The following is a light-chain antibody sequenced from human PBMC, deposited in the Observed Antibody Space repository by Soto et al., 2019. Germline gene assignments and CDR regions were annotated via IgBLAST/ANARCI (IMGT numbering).Light chain of an antibody. CDR3: GTWDSSLSAGV. V-gene: IGLV1-51*01. Sequence: QSVLTQPPSVSAAPGQTVTISCSGSGSNIGNNYVSWYQQLPGTAPKLLIYDNNKRPSGIPDRFSGSKSGTSATLGITGLQTGDEADYYCGTWDSSLSAGVFGGGTQLTVL. J-gene: IGLJ2*01. CDR1: GSNIGNNY. CDR2: DNN.